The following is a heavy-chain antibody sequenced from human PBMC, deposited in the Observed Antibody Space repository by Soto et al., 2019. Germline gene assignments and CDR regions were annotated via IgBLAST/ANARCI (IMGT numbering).Heavy chain of an antibody. D-gene: IGHD4-17*01. V-gene: IGHV4-61*01. CDR1: GASVRSGSYY. CDR3: ARVEDYGDYFHY. CDR2: IYDTGTT. Sequence: QVQLQESGPGLVKPSETLSLTCTVSGASVRSGSYYWSWVRQPPGRGLEWIGYIYDTGTTNYNPSLMSRVTVSVDTSKNQFSLKLNSLPAADTAVYYWARVEDYGDYFHYWGQGTLVTVSS. J-gene: IGHJ4*02.